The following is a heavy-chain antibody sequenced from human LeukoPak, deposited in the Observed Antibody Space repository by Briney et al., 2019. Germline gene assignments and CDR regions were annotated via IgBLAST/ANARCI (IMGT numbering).Heavy chain of an antibody. D-gene: IGHD6-19*01. CDR3: ARDRGSGWYGY. J-gene: IGHJ4*02. CDR2: INPDSGGT. Sequence: ASVKVSCKASGYTFKGYYMHWVRQAPGQGLEWLGRINPDSGGTNYAQKFQGRVTMTRDTSISTAYMELSSLRSGDTAVYYCARDRGSGWYGYWSQGTLVTVSS. V-gene: IGHV1-2*02. CDR1: GYTFKGYY.